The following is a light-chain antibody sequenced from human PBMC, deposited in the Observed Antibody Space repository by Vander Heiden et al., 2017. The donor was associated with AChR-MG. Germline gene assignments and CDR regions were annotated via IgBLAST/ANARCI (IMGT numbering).Light chain of an antibody. V-gene: IGKV1-39*01. Sequence: DFQMTQSPSSLSASVGDMVTVTCRAGQNIGNYLNWYQQKPGEAPRVLIYAASTLQSGVPLRFSGSGSGTDFSLTISSLQPEDFATYYCQQSYSIPYTFGQGTKVDIK. CDR2: AAS. CDR1: QNIGNY. J-gene: IGKJ2*01. CDR3: QQSYSIPYT.